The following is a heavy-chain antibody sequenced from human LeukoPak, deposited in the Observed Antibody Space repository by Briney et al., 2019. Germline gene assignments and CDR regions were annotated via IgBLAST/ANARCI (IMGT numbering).Heavy chain of an antibody. J-gene: IGHJ4*02. Sequence: GGSLRLSCAAAGLTFSTNSMNWVRQAPGKGLEWVSYISFSSSTIYCADSVKGRFTISRDNAKNSLYLQMNSLTAEDTAVYYCARDSGSWYSFDYWGQGTLVTVSS. CDR2: ISFSSSTI. CDR3: ARDSGSWYSFDY. CDR1: GLTFSTNS. V-gene: IGHV3-48*04. D-gene: IGHD6-13*01.